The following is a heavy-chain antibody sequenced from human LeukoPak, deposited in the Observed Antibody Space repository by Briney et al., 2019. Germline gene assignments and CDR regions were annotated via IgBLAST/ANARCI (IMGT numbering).Heavy chain of an antibody. CDR1: GFTFNSYS. V-gene: IGHV3-21*01. D-gene: IGHD3-10*01. Sequence: PGGSLRLSCAGSGFTFNSYSMNWVRQAPGKGLEWVSSISSSSSYIYYADSVKGRFTISRDNAKNSLYLQMNSLRAEDTAVYYCARDAPLLWFGDDGAFDIWGQGTMVTVSS. CDR3: ARDAPLLWFGDDGAFDI. CDR2: ISSSSSYI. J-gene: IGHJ3*02.